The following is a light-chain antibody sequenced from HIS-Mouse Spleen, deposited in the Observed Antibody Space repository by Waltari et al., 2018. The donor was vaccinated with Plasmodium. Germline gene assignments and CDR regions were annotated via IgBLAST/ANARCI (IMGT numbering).Light chain of an antibody. V-gene: IGKV3-11*01. Sequence: EIVLTQSPATLSLSPGERATLPCRASQSVSSYLAWYQQKPGQAPRLLIDDASNSATGIPARFSGSGSGTDFTLTISSLEPEDLAVYYCQQRSNWLTFGGGTKVEIK. CDR3: QQRSNWLT. CDR1: QSVSSY. CDR2: DAS. J-gene: IGKJ4*01.